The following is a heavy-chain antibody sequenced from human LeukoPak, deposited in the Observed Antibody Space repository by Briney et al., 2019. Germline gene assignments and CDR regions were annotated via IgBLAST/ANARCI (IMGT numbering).Heavy chain of an antibody. CDR2: INPNSGGT. D-gene: IGHD1-26*01. J-gene: IGHJ4*02. V-gene: IGHV1-2*06. Sequence: ASVKVSCKASGYTFTGYYMHWVRQAPGQGLEWMGRINPNSGGTNYAQKFQDRVTMTRDTSISTAYMELSRLRSDDTAVYYCATVGSGSYFIFDYWGQGTLVTVSS. CDR3: ATVGSGSYFIFDY. CDR1: GYTFTGYY.